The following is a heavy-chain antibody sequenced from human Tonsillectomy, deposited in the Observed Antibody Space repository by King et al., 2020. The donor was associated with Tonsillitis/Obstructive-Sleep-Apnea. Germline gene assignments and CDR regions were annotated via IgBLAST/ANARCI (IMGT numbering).Heavy chain of an antibody. Sequence: QLVQSGSELKKPGASVKVSCKASGYTFTSYPMNWVRQAPGQGLEWMGWINTNTGNSTYAQGVTGRFVLSLDTSVSTAYLQISGLKAEDTAFYYCARDLVGTKLYDSWGQGHLVTVSS. J-gene: IGHJ4*02. CDR1: GYTFTSYP. CDR2: INTNTGNS. D-gene: IGHD1-26*01. CDR3: ARDLVGTKLYDS. V-gene: IGHV7-4-1*02.